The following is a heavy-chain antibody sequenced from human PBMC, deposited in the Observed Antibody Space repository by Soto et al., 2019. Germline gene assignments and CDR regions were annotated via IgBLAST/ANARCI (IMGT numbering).Heavy chain of an antibody. V-gene: IGHV3-7*03. CDR2: IKQDGSEK. CDR3: ARDLRYYYDSSGYYGAFDI. J-gene: IGHJ3*02. CDR1: GFTFSSYW. Sequence: GGSLRLSCVASGFTFSSYWMSWVRQAPGKGLEWVANIKQDGSEKYYVDSVKGRFTISRDNAKNSLYLQMNSLRAEDTAVYYCARDLRYYYDSSGYYGAFDIWGQGTMVTVSS. D-gene: IGHD3-22*01.